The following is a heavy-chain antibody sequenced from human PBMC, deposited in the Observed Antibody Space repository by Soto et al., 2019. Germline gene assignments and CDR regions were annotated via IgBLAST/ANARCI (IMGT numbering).Heavy chain of an antibody. D-gene: IGHD6-19*01. Sequence: KTSETLSLTCTVSGASISGYYWSLIRQPAGKGLEYIGRVYSSGSTNYSPSLNGRVTMSVDTSQNQFSLKLTSVTAADTAVYYCARVQHSSGSHRWFDPWGQGTMVTVS. CDR2: VYSSGST. V-gene: IGHV4-4*07. CDR3: ARVQHSSGSHRWFDP. CDR1: GASISGYY. J-gene: IGHJ5*02.